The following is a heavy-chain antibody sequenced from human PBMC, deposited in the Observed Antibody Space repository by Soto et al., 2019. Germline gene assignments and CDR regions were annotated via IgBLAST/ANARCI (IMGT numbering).Heavy chain of an antibody. V-gene: IGHV3-48*02. CDR2: IRSSSSTI. J-gene: IGHJ3*02. CDR1: GFTFSSYS. CDR3: ARAYYGMGDAFDI. Sequence: PGGSLRLSCAASGFTFSSYSMNWVRQAQGKGLEWVSYIRSSSSTIYYADPVKGRMTISRDNAKNSLYLPMNSLRDEDTAVYYCARAYYGMGDAFDIWGQGTMVTVSS. D-gene: IGHD3-10*01.